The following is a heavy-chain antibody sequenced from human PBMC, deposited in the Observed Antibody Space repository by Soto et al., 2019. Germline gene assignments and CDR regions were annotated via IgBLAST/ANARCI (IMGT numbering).Heavy chain of an antibody. D-gene: IGHD1-26*01. CDR2: INPNSGGT. J-gene: IGHJ3*02. CDR3: ARSGVVRLVGATRDAFDI. Sequence: QVQLVQSGAEVKRPGASVKVSCKASGYTFTDYYLHWVRQAPGQGLEWMGWINPNSGGTNYAQKFQGWVTMTRDTSINTAYMELSRLRSDDTAIYYCARSGVVRLVGATRDAFDIWGQGTMVTVSS. CDR1: GYTFTDYY. V-gene: IGHV1-2*04.